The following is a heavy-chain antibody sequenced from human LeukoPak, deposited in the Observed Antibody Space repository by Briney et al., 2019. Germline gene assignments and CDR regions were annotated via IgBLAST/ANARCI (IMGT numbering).Heavy chain of an antibody. Sequence: GGSLRLSCAASGFVFRSYAMSWVRQAPGKGLEWVSSISVSGPNTYYADSVRGRFTISRDNSESTLYLQMNNLRAEDTAVYCCAKDEDPYYYDSTASDYWGQGTLVTVSS. J-gene: IGHJ4*02. CDR2: ISVSGPNT. CDR1: GFVFRSYA. CDR3: AKDEDPYYYDSTASDY. D-gene: IGHD3-22*01. V-gene: IGHV3-23*01.